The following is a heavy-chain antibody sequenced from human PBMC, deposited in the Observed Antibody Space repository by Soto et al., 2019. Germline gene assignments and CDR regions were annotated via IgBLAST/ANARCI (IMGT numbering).Heavy chain of an antibody. V-gene: IGHV3-33*01. CDR1: GFTFSSYG. CDR3: ARDLRDCSGGSCYNPYYYYYGMDV. CDR2: IWYDGSNK. Sequence: PGGSLRLSCAASGFTFSSYGMHWVRQAPGKGLEWVAVIWYDGSNKYYADSVKGRFTISRDNSKNTLYLQMNSLRAEDTAVYYCARDLRDCSGGSCYNPYYYYYGMDVWGQGTTVTVSS. J-gene: IGHJ6*02. D-gene: IGHD2-15*01.